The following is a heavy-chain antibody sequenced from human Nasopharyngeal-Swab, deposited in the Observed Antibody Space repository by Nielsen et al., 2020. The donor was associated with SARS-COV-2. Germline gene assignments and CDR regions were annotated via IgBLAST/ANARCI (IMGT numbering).Heavy chain of an antibody. CDR3: ARDGLDYDFWSAYFMDV. V-gene: IGHV1-18*01. Sequence: WVRQAPGQGLEWMGWVSTYNGQTKYPQKLQGRVTMTTDTSTSTVYLELRGLRSADTGLYYCARDGLDYDFWSAYFMDVWGQGTTVTVSS. D-gene: IGHD3-3*01. J-gene: IGHJ6*02. CDR2: VSTYNGQT.